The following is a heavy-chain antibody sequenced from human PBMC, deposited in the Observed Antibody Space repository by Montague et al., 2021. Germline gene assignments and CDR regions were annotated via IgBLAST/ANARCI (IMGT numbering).Heavy chain of an antibody. CDR1: GASITSNIYY. CDR3: ARVFSSWYVGWFDP. D-gene: IGHD6-13*01. Sequence: SETLSLTCTVSGASITSNIYYWGWTRQSPGKGLEWIGSIYYSGNSFYQPSLKSRITMAVDTSKNQFPLKLSSVTAADTAIYYCARVFSSWYVGWFDPWGQGTLVTVSS. V-gene: IGHV4-39*06. CDR2: IYYSGNS. J-gene: IGHJ5*02.